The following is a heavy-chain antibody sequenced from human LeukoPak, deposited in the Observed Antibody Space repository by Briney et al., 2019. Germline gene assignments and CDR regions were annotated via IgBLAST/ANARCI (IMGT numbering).Heavy chain of an antibody. CDR3: AKLPQAGGDYYYIDV. J-gene: IGHJ6*03. Sequence: PGGSVRLSCAASGFTFSTYGMSWVSQPPGKGLDWVSAISGNGDYTYYADSVRSRFTISRDNSTTTLFLQMNSLRAEDTALYYCAKLPQAGGDYYYIDVCGKGTTVTVSS. D-gene: IGHD6-19*01. V-gene: IGHV3-23*01. CDR2: ISGNGDYT. CDR1: GFTFSTYG.